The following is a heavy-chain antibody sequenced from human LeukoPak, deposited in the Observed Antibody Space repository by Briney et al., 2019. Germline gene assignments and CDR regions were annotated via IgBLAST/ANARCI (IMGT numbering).Heavy chain of an antibody. CDR3: ARGGYSNQGRLALRSGPSTNDY. D-gene: IGHD6-13*01. CDR1: GGSFSGYY. J-gene: IGHJ4*02. Sequence: PSETLSLTCAVYGGSFSGYYWSWIRQPPGKGLEWIGEINHSGSTNYNPSLKSRVTISVDTSKNQFSLKLSSVTAADTAVYYCARGGYSNQGRLALRSGPSTNDYWGQGTLVTVSS. CDR2: INHSGST. V-gene: IGHV4-34*01.